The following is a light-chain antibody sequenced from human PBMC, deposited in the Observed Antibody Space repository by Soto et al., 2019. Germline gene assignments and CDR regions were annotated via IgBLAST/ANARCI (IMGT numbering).Light chain of an antibody. V-gene: IGKV3-15*01. CDR1: ESVGNN. CDR2: GAS. J-gene: IGKJ2*01. Sequence: EIVMTQSPGALSVSPGERVTFSCRASESVGNNLAWYQQRPGQTPSLLIYGASIRAPGVPARFSGSGSGTEFTLTISSLQSEHFAVYYCHRYNNWPRAFGQGTKLDLK. CDR3: HRYNNWPRA.